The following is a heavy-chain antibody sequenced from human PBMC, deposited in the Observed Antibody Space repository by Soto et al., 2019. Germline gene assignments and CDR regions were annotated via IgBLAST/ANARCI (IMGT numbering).Heavy chain of an antibody. Sequence: QVQLVESGGGVVQPGRSLRLSCVASGFTFSGYGMHWVRQAPGKGLEWVAIIRYDGSNIYYADSVKGRFTISRDNSKDTLFLQMNSLRAEDTAVYYCARDGVGATTYFGYFDYWGQGTLVTVSS. CDR3: ARDGVGATTYFGYFDY. V-gene: IGHV3-33*01. CDR1: GFTFSGYG. J-gene: IGHJ4*02. D-gene: IGHD1-26*01. CDR2: IRYDGSNI.